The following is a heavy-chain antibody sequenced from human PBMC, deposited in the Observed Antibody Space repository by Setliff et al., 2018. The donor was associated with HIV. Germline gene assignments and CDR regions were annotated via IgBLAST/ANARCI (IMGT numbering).Heavy chain of an antibody. Sequence: GGSLRLSCAASGFTFSSYSMSWVRQAPGKGLEWVSSITGNSDYIYYGDSVKGRFTISRDNAKNSLYLQMNSLRAEDTAVYYCARAKTSGTYYGWSYWGQGTLVTVSS. CDR1: GFTFSSYS. CDR3: ARAKTSGTYYGWSY. D-gene: IGHD1-26*01. V-gene: IGHV3-21*04. CDR2: ITGNSDYI. J-gene: IGHJ4*02.